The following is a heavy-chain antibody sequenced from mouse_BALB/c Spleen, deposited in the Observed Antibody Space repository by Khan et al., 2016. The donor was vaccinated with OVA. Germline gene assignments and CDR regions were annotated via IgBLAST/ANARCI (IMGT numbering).Heavy chain of an antibody. Sequence: VQLKQSGPGLVNPSQSLSLTCTVTGYSITSDYAWNWIRQFPGNKLEWMGYINYSGSTNYNPALKSRISITRDTSKNQFLLQLNSVTTEDTATYYCARDGSRYNYAMDYWGQGTSVTGSS. CDR2: INYSGST. CDR3: ARDGSRYNYAMDY. CDR1: GYSITSDYA. V-gene: IGHV3-2*02. D-gene: IGHD2-3*01. J-gene: IGHJ4*01.